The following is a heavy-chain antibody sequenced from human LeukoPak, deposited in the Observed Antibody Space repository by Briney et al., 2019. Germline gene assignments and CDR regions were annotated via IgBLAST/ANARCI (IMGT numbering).Heavy chain of an antibody. CDR1: GLHFSGTA. CDR3: ARDTYYYDSSGYYDY. Sequence: GGSLRLSCAASGLHFSGTAMSWVRQAPGKGLAWVSSISSSSSYIYYADSVKGRFTISRDNAKNSLYLQMNSLRAEDTAVYYCARDTYYYDSSGYYDYWGQGTLVTVSS. J-gene: IGHJ4*02. D-gene: IGHD3-22*01. V-gene: IGHV3-21*01. CDR2: ISSSSSYI.